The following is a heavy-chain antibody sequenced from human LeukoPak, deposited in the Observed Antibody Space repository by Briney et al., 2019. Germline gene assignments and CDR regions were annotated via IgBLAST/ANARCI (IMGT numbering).Heavy chain of an antibody. CDR2: ISAYNGNT. CDR3: ARVPLFDSSGYYLSWYFDL. CDR1: GYTFTSYG. V-gene: IGHV1-18*01. J-gene: IGHJ2*01. Sequence: GASVKVSCKASGYTFTSYGISWVQQAPGQGLEWMGWISAYNGNTNYAQKLQGRVTMTTDTSTSTAYMELRSLRSDDTAVYYCARVPLFDSSGYYLSWYFDLWGRGTLVTVSS. D-gene: IGHD3-22*01.